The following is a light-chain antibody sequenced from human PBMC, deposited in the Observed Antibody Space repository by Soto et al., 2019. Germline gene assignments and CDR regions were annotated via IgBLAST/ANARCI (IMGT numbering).Light chain of an antibody. CDR1: SGYSTYA. CDR3: QSLGTGIQV. Sequence: QLVLTQSPSASASLGSSAKLTWTMSSGYSTYAIAWHQQQSEKGPRFLMKINYDGTHSKGDGFFDRFSGSSSGAERHLTISSLQSEDEADYYCQSLGTGIQVFGGGTKLTVL. V-gene: IGLV4-69*01. J-gene: IGLJ3*02. CDR2: INYDGTH.